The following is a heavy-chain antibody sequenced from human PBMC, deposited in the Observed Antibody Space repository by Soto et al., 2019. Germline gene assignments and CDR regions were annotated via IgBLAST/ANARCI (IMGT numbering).Heavy chain of an antibody. CDR1: GGSISSSSYY. CDR3: ARHTRCSGGSCYSRGEYFDY. Sequence: QLQLQESGPGLVKPSETLSLTCTVSGGSISSSSYYWGWIRQPPGKGLEWIGSIYYSGSTYYNPSLKSRVTISVDTSKNQFSLKLSSVTAADTAVYYCARHTRCSGGSCYSRGEYFDYWGQGTLVTVSS. CDR2: IYYSGST. D-gene: IGHD2-15*01. J-gene: IGHJ4*02. V-gene: IGHV4-39*01.